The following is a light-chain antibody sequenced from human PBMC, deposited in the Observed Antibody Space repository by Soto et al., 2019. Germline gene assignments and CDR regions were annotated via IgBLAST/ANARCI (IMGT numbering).Light chain of an antibody. CDR1: QGISNY. CDR2: AAS. J-gene: IGKJ4*01. Sequence: DVQMTQSPSSLSASVGDRVTITCRASQGISNYLAWYQQKPGKVPKLPIYAASTLQSGVPSRFSGSGSATDFTLTISSLQPEGVATYFCQKYNSAPLTVGGGTKVEIK. V-gene: IGKV1-27*01. CDR3: QKYNSAPLT.